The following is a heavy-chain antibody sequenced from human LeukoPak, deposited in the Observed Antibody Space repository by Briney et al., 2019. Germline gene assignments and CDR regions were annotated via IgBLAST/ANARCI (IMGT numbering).Heavy chain of an antibody. CDR2: ISESGDIT. CDR3: ACGSSGTHHEGY. D-gene: IGHD2-21*01. V-gene: IGHV3-23*01. J-gene: IGHJ4*02. CDR1: GFTFSNHA. Sequence: GGSLRLSCAASGFTFSNHAMSWVRQAPGKGLEWVSTISESGDITYYADSVKGRFTISRDNFKNTLYLQMDSLTAKDTAVFYCACGSSGTHHEGYWGQGTLVTVSS.